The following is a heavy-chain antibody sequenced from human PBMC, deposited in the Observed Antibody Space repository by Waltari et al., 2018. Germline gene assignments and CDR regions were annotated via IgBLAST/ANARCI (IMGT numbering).Heavy chain of an antibody. CDR3: ARGPAYYFDY. J-gene: IGHJ4*02. Sequence: EVQLLESGGGLVQPGGSLTLSCAASGITFSSYTMRWVRQAPGKWGECVSHISAGGGTFYADSVKGRFTVSRDSSKNTLSLQMNSLRAEDTAVYYCARGPAYYFDYWDQGTLVTVSS. CDR2: ISAGGGT. V-gene: IGHV3-23*01. CDR1: GITFSSYT.